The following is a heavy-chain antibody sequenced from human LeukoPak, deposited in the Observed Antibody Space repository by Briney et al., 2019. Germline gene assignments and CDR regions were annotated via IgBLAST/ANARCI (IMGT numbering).Heavy chain of an antibody. CDR2: IYYSGNT. CDR1: GYSISSGYY. J-gene: IGHJ6*03. D-gene: IGHD3-10*01. V-gene: IGHV4-38-2*02. CDR3: ARLGYYYGSGRDFYYYYYMDV. Sequence: SETLSLTCTVSGYSISSGYYWGWIRQPPGKGLEWIGYIYYSGNTNYNPSLKSRVTISVDTSKNQFSLKLSSVTAADTAVYYCARLGYYYGSGRDFYYYYYMDVWGKGTTVTISS.